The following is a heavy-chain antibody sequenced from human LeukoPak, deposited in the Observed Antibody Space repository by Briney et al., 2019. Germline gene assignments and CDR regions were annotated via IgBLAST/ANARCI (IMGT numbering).Heavy chain of an antibody. D-gene: IGHD3-10*01. Sequence: GGSLRLSCTGSGFNFNMFAMNWVHQTPGQGLEWDSGLSRGGATNYADSVKGWFTISRDYSKNMVFLQMDSLRPEDTAVYYCAKEQRIRHCYYGVCMKGYYFDYWGQGSLFTVSS. V-gene: IGHV3-23*01. CDR3: AKEQRIRHCYYGVCMKGYYFDY. J-gene: IGHJ4*02. CDR2: LSRGGAT. CDR1: GFNFNMFA.